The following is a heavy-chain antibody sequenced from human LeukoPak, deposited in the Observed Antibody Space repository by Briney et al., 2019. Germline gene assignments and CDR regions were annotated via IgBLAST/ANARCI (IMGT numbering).Heavy chain of an antibody. CDR1: GFIFNNYD. CDR3: ARDRLNRAYCGNDCYSAAFDY. CDR2: ISRDGKRQ. D-gene: IGHD2-21*02. V-gene: IGHV3-30*03. Sequence: GGSLRLSCATSGFIFNNYDPHWVHQAPGKGLEWLATISRDGKRQFYTDSVKGRFTISRDDSRNTLYLQMNSLRPEDTAVYYCARDRLNRAYCGNDCYSAAFDYWGQGTLVTVSS. J-gene: IGHJ4*02.